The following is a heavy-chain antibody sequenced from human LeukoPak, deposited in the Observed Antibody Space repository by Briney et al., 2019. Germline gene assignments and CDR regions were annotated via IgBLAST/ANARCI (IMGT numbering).Heavy chain of an antibody. CDR2: ISYDGSSK. CDR3: ARDQYYYDSSGAFDI. V-gene: IGHV3-30-3*01. Sequence: GRSLRLSCAASGFTFSSYAMHWVRQAPGKGLEWVAVISYDGSSKYYADSVKGRFTISRDNSKNTLYLQMNSLRAEDTAVYYCARDQYYYDSSGAFDIWGQGTMVTVSS. J-gene: IGHJ3*02. CDR1: GFTFSSYA. D-gene: IGHD3-22*01.